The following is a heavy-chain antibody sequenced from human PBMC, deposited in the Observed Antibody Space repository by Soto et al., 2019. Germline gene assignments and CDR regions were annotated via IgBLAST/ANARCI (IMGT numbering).Heavy chain of an antibody. V-gene: IGHV3-15*01. CDR1: GFTFSSYW. D-gene: IGHD3-10*01. CDR2: IKRQTEGGTT. Sequence: PGGSLRLSCAASGFTFSSYWMSWVRQAPGKGLEWVGRIKRQTEGGTTDYPAPVKGRFIISRDDSENTLYLQMNSLKTEDTAVYYCTTDPPAGSRAIDYWGQGTLVTVSS. CDR3: TTDPPAGSRAIDY. J-gene: IGHJ4*02.